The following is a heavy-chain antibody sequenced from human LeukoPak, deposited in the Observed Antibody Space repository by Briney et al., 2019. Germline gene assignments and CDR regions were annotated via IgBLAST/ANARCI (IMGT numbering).Heavy chain of an antibody. V-gene: IGHV1-46*01. CDR2: INPSGGST. CDR1: GYTFTSYY. J-gene: IGHJ4*02. D-gene: IGHD3-22*01. Sequence: ASVKVSCKASGYTFTSYYMHWVRQAPGQGLEWMGIINPSGGSTSYAQKFQGRVTMTRDTSTSTVYMELSSLRSEDTAVYYCAKEGSGYYGFDYWGQGTLVTVSS. CDR3: AKEGSGYYGFDY.